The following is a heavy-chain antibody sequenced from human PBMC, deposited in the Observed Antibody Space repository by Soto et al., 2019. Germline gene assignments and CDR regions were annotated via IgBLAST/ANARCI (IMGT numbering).Heavy chain of an antibody. V-gene: IGHV4-39*01. CDR2: IYYSGST. D-gene: IGHD1-26*01. Sequence: QLQLQESGPGLVKPSETLSLTCTVSGGSISSSSYYWGWIRQPPGKGLAWIGSIYYSGSTYYNPSLKSRVTISVDRTKNQFSLKLSSVTAADTAVYYCARHFDIVGDTGDWFDPWGQGTMVTVSS. J-gene: IGHJ5*02. CDR3: ARHFDIVGDTGDWFDP. CDR1: GGSISSSSYY.